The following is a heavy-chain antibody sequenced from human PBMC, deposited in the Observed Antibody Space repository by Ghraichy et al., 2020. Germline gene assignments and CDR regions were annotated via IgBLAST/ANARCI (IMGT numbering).Heavy chain of an antibody. Sequence: SETLSLTCTVSGGSISSSSYYWDWIRQPPGKGLEWIGTIYYSDSTFYNPSLKSRLTISIDTSKNQFSLKLSSVTAADTAVYYCARRVVAAAGINWYFDLWGRGTLVTVSS. V-gene: IGHV4-39*01. CDR1: GGSISSSSYY. CDR2: IYYSDST. D-gene: IGHD6-13*01. CDR3: ARRVVAAAGINWYFDL. J-gene: IGHJ2*01.